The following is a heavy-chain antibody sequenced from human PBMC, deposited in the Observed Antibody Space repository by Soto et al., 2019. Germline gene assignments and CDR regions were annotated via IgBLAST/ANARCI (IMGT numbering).Heavy chain of an antibody. Sequence: SETLSLTCTVSGGSLSSYYWSWIRQPPGKGLEWIGYIYYSGSTNYNPSLKSRVTISVDTSKNQFSLKLISVTAADTAVYYCARQLGYSGYDWRFDYWGQGTLVTVSS. J-gene: IGHJ4*02. V-gene: IGHV4-59*08. D-gene: IGHD5-12*01. CDR2: IYYSGST. CDR1: GGSLSSYY. CDR3: ARQLGYSGYDWRFDY.